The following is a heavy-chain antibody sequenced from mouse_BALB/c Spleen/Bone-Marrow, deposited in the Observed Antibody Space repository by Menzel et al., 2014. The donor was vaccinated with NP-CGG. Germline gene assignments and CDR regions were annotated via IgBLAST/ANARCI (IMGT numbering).Heavy chain of an antibody. J-gene: IGHJ2*01. D-gene: IGHD1-1*01. Sequence: EVQLQQPGAERVKPGASVKLSCTASGFTIQDTYMHWVKQRPEQGLEWIGRIDPANGNTKYDPKFQGKASITADTSSNTADLQLSSLTSEDTAVYYGASYVYGYYFDYWGQGTTLTVSS. CDR3: ASYVYGYYFDY. V-gene: IGHV14-3*02. CDR1: GFTIQDTY. CDR2: IDPANGNT.